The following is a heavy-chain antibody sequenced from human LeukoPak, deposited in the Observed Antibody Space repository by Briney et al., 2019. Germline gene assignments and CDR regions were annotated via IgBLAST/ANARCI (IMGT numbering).Heavy chain of an antibody. CDR3: AKDRDILTGYYMDY. V-gene: IGHV3-23*01. CDR1: GFTFSSYA. J-gene: IGHJ4*02. D-gene: IGHD3-9*01. CDR2: ISGSGTNT. Sequence: PGGSLRLSCAASGFTFSSYAMSWVRQAPGKGLEWFSTISGSGTNTYYADSVKGPFTISRDNSKNTLYLQMNSLRAEDTAVHYCAKDRDILTGYYMDYWGQGTLVTVSS.